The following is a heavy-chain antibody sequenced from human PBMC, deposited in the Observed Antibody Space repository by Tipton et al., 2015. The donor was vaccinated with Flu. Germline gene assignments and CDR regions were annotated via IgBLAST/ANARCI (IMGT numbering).Heavy chain of an antibody. D-gene: IGHD6-19*01. CDR1: GDSIRSDYY. CDR2: VYTSGGT. V-gene: IGHV4-61*02. CDR3: ARKTLPVAGYFDY. Sequence: TLSLTCTLSGDSIRSDYYWGWVRQPPGKVLEWIGRVYTSGGTNYNPSLNSRVSISLDTSKNQFSLRLTSVTAADTAVYNCARKTLPVAGYFDYWGQGTPVTVSS. J-gene: IGHJ4*02.